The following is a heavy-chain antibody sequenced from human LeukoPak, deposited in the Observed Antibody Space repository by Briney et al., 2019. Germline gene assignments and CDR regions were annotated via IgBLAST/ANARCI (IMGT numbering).Heavy chain of an antibody. V-gene: IGHV3-74*01. CDR1: GFIFSSYW. D-gene: IGHD5-24*01. J-gene: IGHJ4*02. CDR3: ARGTNGYNYCYLDY. Sequence: GGSLRLSCAASGFIFSSYWMHWVCQVPGKGLVWVSRINTDGSSTTYADSVKGRFTISRDNAKNTLYLQMNSLRAEDTAVYYCARGTNGYNYCYLDYWGQGTLVTVSS. CDR2: INTDGSST.